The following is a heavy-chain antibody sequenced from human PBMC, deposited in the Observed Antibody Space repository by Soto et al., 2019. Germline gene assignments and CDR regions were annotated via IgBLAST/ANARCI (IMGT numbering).Heavy chain of an antibody. V-gene: IGHV1-18*01. CDR1: GYTFTSYG. J-gene: IGHJ6*02. CDR3: ARVDRRGSSWYLDYYYYGMDV. Sequence: ASVKVSCKASGYTFTSYGISWVRQAPGQGLGWMGWISAYNGNTNYAKKLQGRVTMTTDTSTSTAYMELRSLRSDDTAVYYCARVDRRGSSWYLDYYYYGMDVWGQGTTVTVSS. CDR2: ISAYNGNT. D-gene: IGHD6-13*01.